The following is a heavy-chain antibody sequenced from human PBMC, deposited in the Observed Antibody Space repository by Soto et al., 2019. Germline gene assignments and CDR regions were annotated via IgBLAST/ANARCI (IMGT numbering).Heavy chain of an antibody. V-gene: IGHV3-30*18. J-gene: IGHJ5*02. CDR1: GFTFSSYG. D-gene: IGHD2-2*01. CDR2: ISYDGSNK. CDR3: AKDCCISTSCLNWFDH. Sequence: QVQLVESGGGVVQPGRSLRLSCAASGFTFSSYGMHWVRQAPGKGLEWVAVISYDGSNKYYADSVKGRFTISRDNSKNTLYLQMNRLRAEDTAVYYCAKDCCISTSCLNWFDHCGQGTLVTVSS.